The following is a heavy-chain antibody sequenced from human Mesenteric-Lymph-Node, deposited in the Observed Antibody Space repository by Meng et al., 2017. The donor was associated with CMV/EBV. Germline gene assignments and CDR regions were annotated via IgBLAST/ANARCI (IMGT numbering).Heavy chain of an antibody. D-gene: IGHD3-3*01. Sequence: GGSLRLSCVASGFALGDFAMHWVRQAPGKGLEWVSFISWNSGNINYADSVKGRFTISRDNAKNSLYLQMNSLRPEDTSFYYCAKDRFFNDMDYFDNWGQGTLVTVSS. CDR1: GFALGDFA. CDR2: ISWNSGNI. V-gene: IGHV3-9*01. CDR3: AKDRFFNDMDYFDN. J-gene: IGHJ4*02.